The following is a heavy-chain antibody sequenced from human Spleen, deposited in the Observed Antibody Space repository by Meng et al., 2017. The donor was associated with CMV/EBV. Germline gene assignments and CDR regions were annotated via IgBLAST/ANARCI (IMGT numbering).Heavy chain of an antibody. D-gene: IGHD6-6*01. CDR2: IRSRIYNGTT. CDR1: GFTFGNYG. CDR3: ASPHRGGSSSGYYYYGLDV. Sequence: GGSLRLSCRGSGFTFGNYGVSWVRQAPGKGLEWVGFIRSRIYNGTTEYAASVKGRFTFSRDDSKNIAYLQMNSLKTEDTGVYYCASPHRGGSSSGYYYYGLDVWGLGTSVTVSS. V-gene: IGHV3-49*04. J-gene: IGHJ6*02.